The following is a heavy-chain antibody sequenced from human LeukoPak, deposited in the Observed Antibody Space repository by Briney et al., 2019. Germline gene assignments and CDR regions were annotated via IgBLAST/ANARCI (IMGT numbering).Heavy chain of an antibody. V-gene: IGHV3-33*01. Sequence: GGSLRLSCAASGFTFSSHGMHWVRQAPGKGLEWVAVIWYDGSKKYHADSVRGRFTISRDSSQNTLYLQMNSLRAEDTAVYYCARAPGTLKYYGSSGYMDFWGQGALVTVSS. D-gene: IGHD3-22*01. J-gene: IGHJ4*02. CDR1: GFTFSSHG. CDR2: IWYDGSKK. CDR3: ARAPGTLKYYGSSGYMDF.